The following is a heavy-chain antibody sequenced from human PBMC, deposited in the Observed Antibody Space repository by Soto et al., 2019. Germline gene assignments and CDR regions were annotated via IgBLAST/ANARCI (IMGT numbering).Heavy chain of an antibody. CDR2: IWYDGSNK. V-gene: IGHV3-33*01. J-gene: IGHJ4*02. CDR3: ARGTPPWGDYAI. D-gene: IGHD4-17*01. CDR1: GFTFSSYG. Sequence: QVQLVESGGGVVQPGRSLRLSCAASGFTFSSYGMHWVRQAPGKGLEWVAVIWYDGSNKYYADSVKGRFTISRDNSKNTRYLQMNSLRAEDTAVYYCARGTPPWGDYAIWGQGTLVTVSS.